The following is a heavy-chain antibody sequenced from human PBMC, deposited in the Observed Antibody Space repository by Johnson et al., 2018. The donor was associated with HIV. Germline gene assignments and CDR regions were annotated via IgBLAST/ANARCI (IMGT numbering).Heavy chain of an antibody. CDR1: GFTFRSNW. CDR3: ARPIARGASNI. Sequence: VQLVESGGGLVKPGGSLRLSCAASGFTFRSNWMNWVRQAPGKGLEWVANIKEDGSEKYYVDSVRGRFTISRDKAKNLLYLQMNSLRVEDTAVYYCARPIARGASNIWGQGTMVTVSS. CDR2: IKEDGSEK. D-gene: IGHD1-26*01. J-gene: IGHJ3*02. V-gene: IGHV3-7*05.